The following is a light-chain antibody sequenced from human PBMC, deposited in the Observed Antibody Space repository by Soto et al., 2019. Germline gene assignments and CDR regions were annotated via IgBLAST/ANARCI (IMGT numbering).Light chain of an antibody. CDR2: GAS. Sequence: DIQMTQSPSSLSASVGARVSITCQASQDIRTSLSWFQQKPGRAPMLLIYGASNLETGVPSRFRGSGSGTDFTFTSSSLQPEDIATYYCQQYDNLPPFTFGPGTKVDIK. CDR1: QDIRTS. V-gene: IGKV1-33*01. J-gene: IGKJ3*01. CDR3: QQYDNLPPFT.